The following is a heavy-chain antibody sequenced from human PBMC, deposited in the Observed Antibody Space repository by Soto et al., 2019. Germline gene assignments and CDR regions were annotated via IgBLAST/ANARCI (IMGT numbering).Heavy chain of an antibody. CDR3: ARRVVGAPYYFDY. D-gene: IGHD1-26*01. J-gene: IGHJ4*02. CDR2: IYPCDSDT. Sequence: GESLKISCKGSGYSFTSYWIGWVRQMPGKGLEWMGIIYPCDSDTRYSPSFQGQVTISADKSISPAYLQWSSLKASDTAMYYCARRVVGAPYYFDYWGQGTLVTVSS. CDR1: GYSFTSYW. V-gene: IGHV5-51*01.